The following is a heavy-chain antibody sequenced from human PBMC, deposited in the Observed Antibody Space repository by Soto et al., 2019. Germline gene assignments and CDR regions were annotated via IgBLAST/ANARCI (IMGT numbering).Heavy chain of an antibody. V-gene: IGHV4-59*08. CDR2: IYYSGST. CDR3: ARAPFYCSGGSCQTLSYFDY. CDR1: GGSTSSYY. Sequence: PSETLSLTCTVSGGSTSSYYWSWIRQPPGKGLEWIGYIYYSGSTTYSPSLKSRVTISVDMSKNQFSLKLSSVTAADTAVYYCARAPFYCSGGSCQTLSYFDYWGQGTLVTVSS. J-gene: IGHJ4*02. D-gene: IGHD2-15*01.